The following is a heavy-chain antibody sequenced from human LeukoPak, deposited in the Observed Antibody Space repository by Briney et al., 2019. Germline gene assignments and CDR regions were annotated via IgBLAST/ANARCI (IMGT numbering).Heavy chain of an antibody. Sequence: GGSLRLSCAASGFTFSGYGMHWVSQDPGKGLEWVAVIWHDGSNKFYADSVKGRLTISRDNSKNTLYLQMNSLGAEDTAVYYCVRERENAFDIWGQGTMVTVSS. CDR2: IWHDGSNK. D-gene: IGHD5-24*01. J-gene: IGHJ3*02. V-gene: IGHV3-33*01. CDR3: VRERENAFDI. CDR1: GFTFSGYG.